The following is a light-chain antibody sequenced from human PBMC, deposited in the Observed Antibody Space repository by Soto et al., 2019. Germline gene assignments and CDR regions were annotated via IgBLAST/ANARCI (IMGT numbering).Light chain of an antibody. CDR1: QSVSSN. CDR2: VAS. Sequence: EIVMTQSPATLPVSPGERVTLSCRASQSVSSNLAWYQHKPGQAPRLLIYVASTRATGIPGRFSGSGSGTEFTLTISSLQSEDFAIYYCQQYNSWPLTFGGGTKVEIK. J-gene: IGKJ4*01. V-gene: IGKV3-15*01. CDR3: QQYNSWPLT.